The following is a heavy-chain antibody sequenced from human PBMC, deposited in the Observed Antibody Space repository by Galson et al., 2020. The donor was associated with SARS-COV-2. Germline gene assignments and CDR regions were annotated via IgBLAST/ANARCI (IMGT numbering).Heavy chain of an antibody. CDR1: GGSFSGYY. CDR2: INHSGST. V-gene: IGHV4-34*01. Sequence: SETLSLTCAVYGGSFSGYYWSWIRQPPGKGLEWIGEINHSGSTNYNPSLKSRVTISVDTSKNQFSLKLSSVTAADTAVYYCARGDSRRSILYYYYYMDVWGKGTTVTVSS. J-gene: IGHJ6*03. D-gene: IGHD2-21*01. CDR3: ARGDSRRSILYYYYYMDV.